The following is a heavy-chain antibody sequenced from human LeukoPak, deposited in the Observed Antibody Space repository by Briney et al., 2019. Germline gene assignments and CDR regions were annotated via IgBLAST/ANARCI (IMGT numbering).Heavy chain of an antibody. CDR1: GFTFSSYG. CDR2: IWYDGSNK. V-gene: IGHV3-33*01. CDR3: ARASYYDILTGYYVADYYYGMDV. Sequence: GGSLRLSCAASGFTFSSYGMHWVRQAPGKGLEWVAVIWYDGSNKYYADSVKGRFTISRDNSKNTLYLQMNSLRAEDTAVYYCARASYYDILTGYYVADYYYGMDVWGQGTTVTVSS. D-gene: IGHD3-9*01. J-gene: IGHJ6*02.